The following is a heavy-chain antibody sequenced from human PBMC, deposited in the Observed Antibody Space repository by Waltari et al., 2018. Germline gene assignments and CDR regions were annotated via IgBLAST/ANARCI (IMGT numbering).Heavy chain of an antibody. J-gene: IGHJ3*02. V-gene: IGHV4-39*01. CDR1: GGSISSSSYY. Sequence: QLQLQESGPGLVKPSETLSLTCTVSGGSISSSSYYWGWIRQPPGKGLEWIGSIYYSGSTYYNPSLKSRVTISVDTSKNQFSLKLSSVTAADTAVYYCARPGYDSSGYNAFDIWGQGTMVTVSS. D-gene: IGHD3-22*01. CDR2: IYYSGST. CDR3: ARPGYDSSGYNAFDI.